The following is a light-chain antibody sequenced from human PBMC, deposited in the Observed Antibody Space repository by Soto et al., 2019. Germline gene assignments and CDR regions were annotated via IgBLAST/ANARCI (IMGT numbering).Light chain of an antibody. CDR2: GNS. CDR1: SSNIGAGYD. Sequence: QSVLTQPPSVSGAPGQRVTISCTGSSSNIGAGYDVHWYQQLPGTAPKLLIYGNSNRPSGVPDRFSASKSGTSVSLAITGLQADDEAHYYCHPYDSSLSVVFGGGTKPTVL. J-gene: IGLJ2*01. CDR3: HPYDSSLSVV. V-gene: IGLV1-40*01.